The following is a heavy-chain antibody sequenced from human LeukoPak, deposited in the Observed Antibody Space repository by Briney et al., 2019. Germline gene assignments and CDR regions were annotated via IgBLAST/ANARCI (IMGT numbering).Heavy chain of an antibody. J-gene: IGHJ2*01. V-gene: IGHV4-59*08. Sequence: SESLCLTCAASGFTLTNNDLNWVRQPPGMRLEWIGDICYTGGTNYNPSLESRVTISVHTSKSKLSLKLSSVTGAETAVYDCARGGWYFDIWGQGTMVTVSS. D-gene: IGHD3-16*01. CDR2: ICYTGGT. CDR1: GFTLTNND. CDR3: ARGGWYFDI.